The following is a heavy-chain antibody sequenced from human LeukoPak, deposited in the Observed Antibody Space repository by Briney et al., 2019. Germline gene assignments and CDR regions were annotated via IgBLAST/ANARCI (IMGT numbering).Heavy chain of an antibody. CDR3: ASRDSSGWYSFDY. J-gene: IGHJ4*02. CDR2: IYYSGST. CDR1: GGSISSYY. Sequence: SETLSLTCTVSGGSISSYYWSWIRQPPGKGLEWIGQIYYSGSTSYNPSLSSRVTISLDTSKNQFSLNLSSVTAADTAVYYCASRDSSGWYSFDYWGQGTLVIVSS. V-gene: IGHV4-59*08. D-gene: IGHD6-19*01.